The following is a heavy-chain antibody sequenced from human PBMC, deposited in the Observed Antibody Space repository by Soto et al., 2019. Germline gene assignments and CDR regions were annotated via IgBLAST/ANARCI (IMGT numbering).Heavy chain of an antibody. Sequence: QVQLVQSGAEVKKPGSSVKVSCKASGGTFSTYTINWVRQAPGQGLDWMGGIIPMFGTANYAQKFQGRVTITADESTSTAYMVLSSLRSEDTAVYYCARRYCISTSCHYYGMDVWGQGTTVTVSS. J-gene: IGHJ6*02. V-gene: IGHV1-69*12. CDR2: IIPMFGTA. CDR3: ARRYCISTSCHYYGMDV. CDR1: GGTFSTYT. D-gene: IGHD2-2*01.